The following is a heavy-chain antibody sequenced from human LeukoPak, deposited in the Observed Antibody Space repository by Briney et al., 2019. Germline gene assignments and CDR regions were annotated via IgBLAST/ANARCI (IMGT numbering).Heavy chain of an antibody. Sequence: SVTVSCKASGGTFTIYDISRGWQGPGQGHEWRGGIIPMFGTTNNAQKFQGRVTIPAHKSTSTAYMELSSLRSEDTAVYYCARHYDYVWGGIHYWGQGPLVTVFS. CDR2: IIPMFGTT. CDR1: GGTFTIYD. D-gene: IGHD3-16*01. V-gene: IGHV1-69*06. J-gene: IGHJ4*02. CDR3: ARHYDYVWGGIHY.